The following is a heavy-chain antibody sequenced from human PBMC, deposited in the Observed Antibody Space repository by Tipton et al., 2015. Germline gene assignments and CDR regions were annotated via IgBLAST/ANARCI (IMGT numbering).Heavy chain of an antibody. V-gene: IGHV4-39*07. J-gene: IGHJ6*02. Sequence: TLSLTCTVSGGSISSSSYYWAWIRQPPGKGLEWIGSLYFSGSTYYNPSLKSRVTISLNTSKNQFSLKMSSVTAADTAVYFCARDLEHGMDVWGQGTTVTVS. CDR1: GGSISSSSYY. CDR2: LYFSGST. CDR3: ARDLEHGMDV.